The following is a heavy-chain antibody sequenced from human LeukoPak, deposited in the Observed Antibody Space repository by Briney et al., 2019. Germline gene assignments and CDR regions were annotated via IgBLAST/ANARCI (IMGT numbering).Heavy chain of an antibody. Sequence: ASVKVSCRASGYTFTTNGISWVRQAPGQGLEXXXXXXPYNGDTKYAQELQGRLTVTTDTSTSTAYMELRSLRSDDTAVYYCARLRGGIYSSRDAFDIWGQGTMVTVSS. CDR1: GYTFTTNG. V-gene: IGHV1-18*04. CDR2: XXPYNGDT. CDR3: ARLRGGIYSSRDAFDI. J-gene: IGHJ3*02. D-gene: IGHD6-19*01.